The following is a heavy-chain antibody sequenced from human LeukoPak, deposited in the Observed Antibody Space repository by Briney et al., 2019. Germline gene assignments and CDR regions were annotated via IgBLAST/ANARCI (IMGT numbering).Heavy chain of an antibody. CDR2: QTQSGGNS. D-gene: IGHD1-26*01. Sequence: GGSLRLSCAGSGLSFSSYAMNWGRQAPGKGLEWVSTQTQSGGNSYYAESLKRRFTVSRNESKNTLYLQLSNLRADDTPVYHCPTTPPYCGSAYAPTDP. J-gene: IGHJ5*02. CDR1: GLSFSSYA. V-gene: IGHV3-23*01. CDR3: PTTPPYCGSAYAPTDP.